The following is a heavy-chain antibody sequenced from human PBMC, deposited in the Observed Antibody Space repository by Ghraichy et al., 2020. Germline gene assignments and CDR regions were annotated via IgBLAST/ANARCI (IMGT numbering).Heavy chain of an antibody. J-gene: IGHJ4*02. CDR1: GFTVSSNY. V-gene: IGHV3-53*01. CDR2: IYSGGTT. D-gene: IGHD4-11*01. CDR3: ARTVTAFDY. Sequence: GGSLRLSCAASGFTVSSNYMSWVRQAPGKGLEWVSVIYSGGTTYYADSVEGRFTISRDNSKSTLYLQMNSLRAEDTALYYCARTVTAFDYWGQGTLVTVSS.